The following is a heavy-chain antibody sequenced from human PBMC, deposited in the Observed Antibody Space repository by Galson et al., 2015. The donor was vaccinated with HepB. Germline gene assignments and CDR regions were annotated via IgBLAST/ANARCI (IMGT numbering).Heavy chain of an antibody. V-gene: IGHV4-59*01. J-gene: IGHJ4*02. Sequence: SETLSLTCTVSGGSISSYYWSWIRQPPGKGLEWIGYIYYSGSTNYNPSLKSRVTISVDTSKNQFSLKLSSVTAADTAVYYCATNYDFWSGYFSYWGQGTLVTVSS. CDR3: ATNYDFWSGYFSY. D-gene: IGHD3-3*01. CDR1: GGSISSYY. CDR2: IYYSGST.